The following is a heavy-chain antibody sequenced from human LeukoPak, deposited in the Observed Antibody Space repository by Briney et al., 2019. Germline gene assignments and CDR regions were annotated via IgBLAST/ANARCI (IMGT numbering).Heavy chain of an antibody. CDR3: ARDDSSGYSYYYYGMDV. J-gene: IGHJ6*02. Sequence: GGSLRLSCAASGFTFSSYAMHWVRQAPGKGLEWVAVISYDGSNKYYADSVKGRFTISRDNSKNTLYLQMNSLRAEDTAVYYCARDDSSGYSYYYYGMDVWGQGTTVTVSS. CDR1: GFTFSSYA. CDR2: ISYDGSNK. D-gene: IGHD3-22*01. V-gene: IGHV3-30-3*01.